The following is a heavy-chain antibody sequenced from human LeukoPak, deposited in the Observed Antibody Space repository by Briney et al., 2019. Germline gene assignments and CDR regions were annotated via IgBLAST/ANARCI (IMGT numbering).Heavy chain of an antibody. J-gene: IGHJ4*02. Sequence: SSQTLSLTCTVSGDSINSRYYYWSWIRQPPGKGLEWIGYVYYTGNTFYNPSLESRVTLSIDTSKNQFSVKLSSVTAADTAVYFFARALGSVFENRRWYYFDHWGQGTLVTVSS. CDR1: GDSINSRYYY. V-gene: IGHV4-30-4*01. CDR2: VYYTGNT. CDR3: ARALGSVFENRRWYYFDH. D-gene: IGHD3-3*01.